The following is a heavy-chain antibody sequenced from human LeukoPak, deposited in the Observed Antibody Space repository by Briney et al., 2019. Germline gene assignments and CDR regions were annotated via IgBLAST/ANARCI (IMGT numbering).Heavy chain of an antibody. CDR3: ASRLRLGELSLMTPPDY. D-gene: IGHD3-16*02. CDR1: GFTVSSNY. Sequence: GGSLRLSCAASGFTVSSNYMSWVRQAPGKGLEWVSVIYSGGSTYYADSVKGRFTISRDNSKNTLYLQMNSLRAEDTAVYYCASRLRLGELSLMTPPDYWGQGTLVTVSS. J-gene: IGHJ4*02. CDR2: IYSGGST. V-gene: IGHV3-53*01.